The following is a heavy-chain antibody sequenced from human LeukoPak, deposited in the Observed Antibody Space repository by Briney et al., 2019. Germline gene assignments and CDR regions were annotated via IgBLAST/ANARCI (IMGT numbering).Heavy chain of an antibody. J-gene: IGHJ4*02. Sequence: ASVKVSCKASGYTFTSYDINWVRQATGQGLEWMGGFDPEDGETIYAQKFQGRVTMTEDTSTDTAYMELSSLRSEDTAVCYCATGRIVGATPGDYWGQGTLVTVSS. CDR2: FDPEDGET. CDR3: ATGRIVGATPGDY. V-gene: IGHV1-24*01. CDR1: GYTFTSYD. D-gene: IGHD1-26*01.